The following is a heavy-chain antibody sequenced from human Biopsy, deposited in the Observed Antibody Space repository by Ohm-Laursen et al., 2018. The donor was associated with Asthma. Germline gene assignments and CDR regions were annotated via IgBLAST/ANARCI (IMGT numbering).Heavy chain of an antibody. V-gene: IGHV3-7*01. CDR3: ARDGRWFDP. Sequence: SLRLSCSASGFTFSDYYMSWIRQAPGRGLEWVANIKQDGSEKYYVDSVKGRFSTSRDNAKNSLYLQMNSLRVEDTAVYYCARDGRWFDPWGQGTLVTVSS. CDR2: IKQDGSEK. CDR1: GFTFSDYY. J-gene: IGHJ5*02.